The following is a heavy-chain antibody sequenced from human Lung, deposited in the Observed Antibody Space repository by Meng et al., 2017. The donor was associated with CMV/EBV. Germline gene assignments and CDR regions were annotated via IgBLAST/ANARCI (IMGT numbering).Heavy chain of an antibody. CDR2: ISGSGGST. CDR3: AKSEDYYGSGSPWDAFDI. CDR1: GFTFSSYA. D-gene: IGHD3-10*01. Sequence: GESLKISCAASGFTFSSYAMSWVRQAPGKGLEWVSAISGSGGSTYYADSVKGRFTICRDNSKNTLYLQMNSLRAEETAVYYCAKSEDYYGSGSPWDAFDIWGQGTMVTVSS. V-gene: IGHV3-23*01. J-gene: IGHJ3*02.